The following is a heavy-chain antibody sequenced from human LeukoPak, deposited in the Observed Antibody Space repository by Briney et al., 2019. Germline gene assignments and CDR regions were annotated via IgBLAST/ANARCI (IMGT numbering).Heavy chain of an antibody. J-gene: IGHJ5*02. Sequence: ASVKVSCKASGYTFTGYYMHWVRQAPGQGLEWMGWINPNSGGTNYAQKFQGRVTMTRDTSISTAYMELSRLRSDDTAVYYCARSPRGYCSGGSCSLPRFDPWGQGSLVTVSS. V-gene: IGHV1-2*02. D-gene: IGHD2-15*01. CDR2: INPNSGGT. CDR3: ARSPRGYCSGGSCSLPRFDP. CDR1: GYTFTGYY.